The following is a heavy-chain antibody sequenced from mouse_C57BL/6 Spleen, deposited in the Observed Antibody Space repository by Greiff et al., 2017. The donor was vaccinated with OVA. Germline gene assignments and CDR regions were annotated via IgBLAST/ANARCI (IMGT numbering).Heavy chain of an antibody. CDR1: GYSFTSYY. J-gene: IGHJ2*01. Sequence: VQLQQSGPELVKPGASVKISCKASGYSFTSYYIHWVKQRPGQGLEWIGWIYPGSGNTKYNEKFKGKATLTADTSSSTAYMQLSSLTSEDSAVYYCAGGDSSGDFDYWGQGTTLTVSS. V-gene: IGHV1-66*01. CDR3: AGGDSSGDFDY. D-gene: IGHD3-2*02. CDR2: IYPGSGNT.